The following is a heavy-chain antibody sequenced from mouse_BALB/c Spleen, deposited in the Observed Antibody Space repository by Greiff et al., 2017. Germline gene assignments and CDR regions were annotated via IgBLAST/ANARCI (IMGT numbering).Heavy chain of an antibody. CDR2: INPSNGGT. Sequence: QVHVKQSGAELVKPGASVKLSCKASGYTFTSYYMYWVKQRPGQGLEWIGEINPSNGGTNFNEKFKSKATLTVDKSSSTAYMQLSSLTSEDSAVYYCTRGEVGTAYWGQGTLVTVSA. V-gene: IGHV1S81*02. CDR3: TRGEVGTAY. J-gene: IGHJ3*01. CDR1: GYTFTSYY. D-gene: IGHD1-1*02.